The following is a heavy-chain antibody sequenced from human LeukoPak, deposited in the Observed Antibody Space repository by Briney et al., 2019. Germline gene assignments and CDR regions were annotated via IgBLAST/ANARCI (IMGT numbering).Heavy chain of an antibody. CDR3: ARRELLSTPDAFDI. J-gene: IGHJ3*02. CDR1: GGSISSSSYY. D-gene: IGHD3-10*01. V-gene: IGHV4-39*01. Sequence: PSETLSLTCTVSGGSISSSSYYWGWIRQPPGKGLEWIGSIYYSGSTYYNPSLKSRVTISVDTSKNQFSLKVSSVTAADTAVHYCARRELLSTPDAFDIWGQGTMVTVSS. CDR2: IYYSGST.